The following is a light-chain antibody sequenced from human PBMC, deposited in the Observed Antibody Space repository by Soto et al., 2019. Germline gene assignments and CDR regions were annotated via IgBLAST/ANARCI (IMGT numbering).Light chain of an antibody. V-gene: IGKV3-20*01. CDR2: GAS. J-gene: IGKJ2*01. CDR1: QSVSNY. Sequence: EIVLMQSPGTLSLSPGERATLSCRTSQSVSNYLAWYQHKRGQAPRLLIYGASNRATGIPDRFSGSGSGTDFTLTISSLEPEDFAVYYCQHYGTSPPYTFGQGTKLEIK. CDR3: QHYGTSPPYT.